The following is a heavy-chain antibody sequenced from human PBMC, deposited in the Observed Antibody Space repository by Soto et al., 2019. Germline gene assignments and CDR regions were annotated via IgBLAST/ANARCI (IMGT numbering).Heavy chain of an antibody. V-gene: IGHV2-5*02. D-gene: IGHD6-13*01. CDR1: GLSVTTSGVG. CDR2: TYWDDDK. Sequence: QITLKESGPTLVKPTQTLTLTCTCSGLSVTTSGVGVGWIRQPPGKALEWLALTYWDDDKRYSPSLKSRLTITKDTSKNQVVLTMTNMDPVDTATYYCARRIAAAAFDYWGQGTLVTVSS. J-gene: IGHJ4*02. CDR3: ARRIAAAAFDY.